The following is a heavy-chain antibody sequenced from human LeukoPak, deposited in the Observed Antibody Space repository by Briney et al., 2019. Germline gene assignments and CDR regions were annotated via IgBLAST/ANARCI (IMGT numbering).Heavy chain of an antibody. CDR1: GYTFTSYG. J-gene: IGHJ5*02. Sequence: GASVKVSCKASGYTFTSYGISWVRQAPGQGLEWMGWISAYNGNTNYAQKLQGRVTMTTDTSTSTAYMELRSLRSDDTAVYYCARDRATINGKENNGFDPWGQQPWSPSPQ. CDR2: ISAYNGNT. D-gene: IGHD5-12*01. V-gene: IGHV1-18*01. CDR3: ARDRATINGKENNGFDP.